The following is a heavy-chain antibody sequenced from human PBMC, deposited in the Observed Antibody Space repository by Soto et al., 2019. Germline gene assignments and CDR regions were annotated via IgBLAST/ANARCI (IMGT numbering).Heavy chain of an antibody. D-gene: IGHD6-6*01. CDR2: ISTYNGDT. Sequence: ASVKVSCKASGYTFTSYAISWVRQAPGQGLEWMGWISTYNGDTTYAQKFQGRVTMTTDTSTSTAYMELRSLRSDDTAVYYCARIRDSRSSWGVDYWGQGTLVTVSS. CDR1: GYTFTSYA. V-gene: IGHV1-18*01. CDR3: ARIRDSRSSWGVDY. J-gene: IGHJ4*02.